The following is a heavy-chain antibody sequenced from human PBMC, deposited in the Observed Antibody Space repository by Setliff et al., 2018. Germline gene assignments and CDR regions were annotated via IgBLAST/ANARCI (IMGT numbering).Heavy chain of an antibody. CDR1: GGSISSYY. Sequence: SETLSLTCTVSGGSISSYYWSWIRQPPGKGLEWIGYIYYSGSTNYNPSLKSRVTISVDTSKNQFSLKLSSVTAADTAVYYCARDRRIVGARHAFDIWGQGTMVTV. J-gene: IGHJ3*02. V-gene: IGHV4-59*12. CDR3: ARDRRIVGARHAFDI. D-gene: IGHD1-26*01. CDR2: IYYSGST.